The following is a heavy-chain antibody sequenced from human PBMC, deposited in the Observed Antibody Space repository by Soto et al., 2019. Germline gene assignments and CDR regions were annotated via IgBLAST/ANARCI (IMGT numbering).Heavy chain of an antibody. CDR1: GITFRNYN. V-gene: IGHV3-33*06. D-gene: IGHD2-21*01. CDR3: AKDNDEACALQH. J-gene: IGHJ1*01. Sequence: QVQVVESGGGVVQPGRSLRLSCAASGITFRNYNIHWVRQAPGKGLELVAVIWSDGVTKYYVDSVKGRFTISRDNSRDRVDLQMNSLTAEDTAVYYCAKDNDEACALQHWGQGTLVTVSS. CDR2: IWSDGVTK.